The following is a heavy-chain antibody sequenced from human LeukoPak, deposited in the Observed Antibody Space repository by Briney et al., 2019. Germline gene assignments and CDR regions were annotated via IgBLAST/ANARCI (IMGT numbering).Heavy chain of an antibody. V-gene: IGHV7-4-1*02. CDR2: IHPSTGNP. D-gene: IGHD3-16*02. CDR1: GYTFTGYY. Sequence: GASVKVSCKASGYTFTGYYMHWARQAPGQGLEFMGWIHPSTGNPAYAQGFSGRVVFSLDTSITTTYLQISGLKSEDTAVYFCARALDSLGGLSLPDYWGQGTLVTVSS. J-gene: IGHJ4*02. CDR3: ARALDSLGGLSLPDY.